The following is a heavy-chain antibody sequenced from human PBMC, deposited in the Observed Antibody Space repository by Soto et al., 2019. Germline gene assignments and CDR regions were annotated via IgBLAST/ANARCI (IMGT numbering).Heavy chain of an antibody. V-gene: IGHV4-61*01. D-gene: IGHD3-22*01. CDR2: IQASGGT. CDR3: MRTNSRGHWAAWY. Sequence: SETLSLTCTVSGDSVSSGNYYWSWIRQPPGKGLEWIGYIQASGGTRYNPSLKSRVYISLDTSENQFSLMLTSVTAADTAIYYCMRTNSRGHWAAWYWGQGTLVTVSS. CDR1: GDSVSSGNYY. J-gene: IGHJ4*02.